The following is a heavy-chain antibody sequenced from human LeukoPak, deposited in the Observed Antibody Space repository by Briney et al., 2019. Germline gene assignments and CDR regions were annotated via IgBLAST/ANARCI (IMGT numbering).Heavy chain of an antibody. J-gene: IGHJ4*02. CDR1: GFTFSSYS. CDR3: ARGGGARGDY. D-gene: IGHD5-12*01. V-gene: IGHV3-21*01. Sequence: GGSLRLSCAASGFTFSSYSMTWVRQAPGKGLEWVSSISSSSSYIYYADSVKGRFTISRDNAKNSLYLQMNSLRAEDTAVYYCARGGGARGDYWGQGTLVTVSS. CDR2: ISSSSSYI.